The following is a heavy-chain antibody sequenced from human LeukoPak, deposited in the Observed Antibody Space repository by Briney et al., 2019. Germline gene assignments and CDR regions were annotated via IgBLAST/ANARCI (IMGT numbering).Heavy chain of an antibody. CDR1: GYTFTSYD. Sequence: ASVKVSCKASGYTFTSYDINWVRQATGQGLEWMGWMNPNSGNTGYAQKFQGRVTITRNTFISTAYMELSSLRSEDAAVYYCARGLRYYDSSGFGYWGQGTLVTVSS. J-gene: IGHJ4*02. CDR2: MNPNSGNT. CDR3: ARGLRYYDSSGFGY. D-gene: IGHD3-22*01. V-gene: IGHV1-8*03.